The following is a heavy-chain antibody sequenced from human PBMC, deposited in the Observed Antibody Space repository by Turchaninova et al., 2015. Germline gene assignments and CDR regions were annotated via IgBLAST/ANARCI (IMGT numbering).Heavy chain of an antibody. D-gene: IGHD1-26*01. J-gene: IGHJ4*02. CDR3: AGLRRELLAFDY. V-gene: IGHV3-21*01. Sequence: VQLVGSGGGLVKPGGSMGLPWAALGFSVSSYSMNWVRQAPGKGLECVSSISSSSSYIYYADSVKGRFTISRDNAKNSLYLQMNSLRAEDTAVYYCAGLRRELLAFDYWGQGTLVTVSS. CDR1: GFSVSSYS. CDR2: ISSSSSYI.